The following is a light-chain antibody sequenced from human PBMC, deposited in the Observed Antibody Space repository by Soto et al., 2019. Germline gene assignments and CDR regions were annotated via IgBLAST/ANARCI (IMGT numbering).Light chain of an antibody. J-gene: IGKJ1*01. V-gene: IGKV3-15*01. Sequence: ETVMTQSPATLSVSPGERATLSCTASQSVSGNLAWYQQKPGQAPRLLISGASTRATGIPARFSGSGSGTEFTLTISSLQSEDFAVYYCQQYKNWPRTFGQGTKVEIK. CDR3: QQYKNWPRT. CDR1: QSVSGN. CDR2: GAS.